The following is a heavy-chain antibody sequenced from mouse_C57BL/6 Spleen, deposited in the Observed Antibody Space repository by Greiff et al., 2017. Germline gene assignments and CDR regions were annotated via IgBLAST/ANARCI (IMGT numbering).Heavy chain of an antibody. V-gene: IGHV5-4*01. J-gene: IGHJ2*01. CDR2: ISDGGSYT. Sequence: EVMLVESGGGLVKPGGSLKLSCAASGFTFSSYAMSWVRQTPEKRLEWVATISDGGSYTYYPDNVKGRFTISRDNAKNNLYLQMSHLKSEDTAMYYCARERLYYDYVFDYWGQGTTLTVSS. CDR1: GFTFSSYA. CDR3: ARERLYYDYVFDY. D-gene: IGHD2-4*01.